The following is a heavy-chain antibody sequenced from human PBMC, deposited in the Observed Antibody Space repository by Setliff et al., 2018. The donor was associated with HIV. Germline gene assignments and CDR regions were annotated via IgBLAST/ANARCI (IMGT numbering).Heavy chain of an antibody. Sequence: KISCASVKVSCKASGGTFSRYGISWVRQAPGQGLEWMGGIIPIFGTLNYAQKFQGRVTITTDESTSTAYMDLSSLRSEDTALYYCARGHSSGSTYSGSYGAFDIWGQGTMVTVSS. CDR1: GGTFSRYG. CDR3: ARGHSSGSTYSGSYGAFDI. CDR2: IIPIFGTL. J-gene: IGHJ3*02. V-gene: IGHV1-69*05. D-gene: IGHD1-26*01.